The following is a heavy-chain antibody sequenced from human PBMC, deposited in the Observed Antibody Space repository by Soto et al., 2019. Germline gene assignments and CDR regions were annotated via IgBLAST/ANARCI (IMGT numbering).Heavy chain of an antibody. CDR3: ARQRLWGTSGYYYFEN. J-gene: IGHJ4*02. CDR2: IYPGDCDT. V-gene: IGHV5-51*01. D-gene: IGHD3-22*01. CDR1: GHIFSNYW. Sequence: GESLKISFKGSGHIFSNYWIGWVRQMPGKGLEWMGIIYPGDCDTRYSPSFQGQVTITVDKAINTAYLQWSRLKASDTAIYYCARQRLWGTSGYYYFENWGQGTLVTVSS.